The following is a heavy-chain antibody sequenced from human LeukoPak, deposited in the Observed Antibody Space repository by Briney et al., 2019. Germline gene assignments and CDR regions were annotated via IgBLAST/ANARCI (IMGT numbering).Heavy chain of an antibody. J-gene: IGHJ4*02. V-gene: IGHV3-30-3*01. CDR1: GFTFSSYA. Sequence: PGGSLRLSCAASGFTFSSYAMHWVRQAPGKGLEWVAVISYDGSNKYYADSVKGRFTISRDNSKNTLYLQMNSLRAEDTAVYYCARGGKWELLGPAPTRPDPFDYWGQGTLVTVSS. CDR3: ARGGKWELLGPAPTRPDPFDY. D-gene: IGHD1-26*01. CDR2: ISYDGSNK.